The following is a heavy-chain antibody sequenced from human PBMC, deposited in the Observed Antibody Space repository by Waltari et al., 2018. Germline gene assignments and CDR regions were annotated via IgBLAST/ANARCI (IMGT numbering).Heavy chain of an antibody. CDR1: GGSISSSNW. Sequence: QVQLQESGPGLVKPSGTLSLTCAVSGGSISSSNWWSWVRQPPGKGLEWIGEIYHSGSTNYNPYLKSRVTISVDKSKNQFSLKLSSVTAADTAVYYCARIPEMATIRKRAFYFDYWGQGTLVTVSS. CDR3: ARIPEMATIRKRAFYFDY. J-gene: IGHJ4*02. CDR2: IYHSGST. D-gene: IGHD5-12*01. V-gene: IGHV4-4*02.